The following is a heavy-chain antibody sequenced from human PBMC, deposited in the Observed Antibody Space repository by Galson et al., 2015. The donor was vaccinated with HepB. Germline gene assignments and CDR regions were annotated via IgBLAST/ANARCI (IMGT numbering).Heavy chain of an antibody. CDR2: ISSSSSTI. D-gene: IGHD1-26*01. V-gene: IGHV3-48*01. CDR3: ARSTWEWELLRLPDAFDI. CDR1: GFTFSRYS. Sequence: SLRLSCAASGFTFSRYSMNWVRQAPGKGLEWVSYISSSSSTIYYADSVKGRFTISRDNAKNSLYLQMNSLRAEDTAVYYCARSTWEWELLRLPDAFDIWGQGTMVTVSS. J-gene: IGHJ3*02.